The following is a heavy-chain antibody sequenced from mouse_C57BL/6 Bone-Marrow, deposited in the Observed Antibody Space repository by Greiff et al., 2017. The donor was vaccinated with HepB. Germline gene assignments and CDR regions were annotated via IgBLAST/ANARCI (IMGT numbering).Heavy chain of an antibody. CDR2: IYPRDGST. CDR1: GYTFTDHT. D-gene: IGHD1-1*01. V-gene: IGHV1-78*01. Sequence: VKLQQSDAELVKPGASVKISCKVSGYTFTDHTIHWMKQRPEQGLEWIGYIYPRDGSTKYNEKFKGKATLTADKSSSTAYMQLNSLTSEDSAVYFCARLLYYGSRGDAMDYWGQGTSVTVSS. CDR3: ARLLYYGSRGDAMDY. J-gene: IGHJ4*01.